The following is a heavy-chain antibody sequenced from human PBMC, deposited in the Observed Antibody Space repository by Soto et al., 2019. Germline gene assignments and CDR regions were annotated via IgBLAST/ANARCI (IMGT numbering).Heavy chain of an antibody. V-gene: IGHV3-30*04. CDR2: VSHDGRNT. Sequence: GGSLRLSCAASGFTFSSYAMHWVRQAPGKGLEWVAVVSHDGRNTHYADSVKGRFTISRDSSKNTVSLEMTSLRAEDTAVYCCAKGGRQWLVTSDFNYWGQGALVTVSS. D-gene: IGHD6-19*01. J-gene: IGHJ4*02. CDR3: AKGGRQWLVTSDFNY. CDR1: GFTFSSYA.